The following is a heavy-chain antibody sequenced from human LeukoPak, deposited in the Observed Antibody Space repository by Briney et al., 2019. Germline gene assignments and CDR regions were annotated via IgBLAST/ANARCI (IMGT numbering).Heavy chain of an antibody. V-gene: IGHV4-59*01. J-gene: IGHJ3*02. CDR2: IYYSGST. Sequence: SETLSLTCTVSGGSISSYYWSWIRQPPGKGLEWIGYIYYSGSTNYNPSLKSRVTISVDTSKNQFSLKLSSVTAADTAVYYCARDSGYGFDIWGQGTKVTVSS. CDR1: GGSISSYY. D-gene: IGHD3-22*01. CDR3: ARDSGYGFDI.